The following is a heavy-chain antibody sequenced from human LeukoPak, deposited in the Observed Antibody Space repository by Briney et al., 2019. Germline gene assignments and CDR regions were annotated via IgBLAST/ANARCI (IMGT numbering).Heavy chain of an antibody. CDR2: ISGYSGKT. J-gene: IGHJ4*02. Sequence: GASVKVSCKASGYSLNKFAISWVRQAPGQGLEWMGWISGYSGKTDSAQKLQDRVTMTTDTSTSTAYLELRNLRSDDTAVYFCVRVGSAYGDPLEFDFWGQGTLVTVSS. CDR1: GYSLNKFA. V-gene: IGHV1-18*01. CDR3: VRVGSAYGDPLEFDF. D-gene: IGHD2-21*01.